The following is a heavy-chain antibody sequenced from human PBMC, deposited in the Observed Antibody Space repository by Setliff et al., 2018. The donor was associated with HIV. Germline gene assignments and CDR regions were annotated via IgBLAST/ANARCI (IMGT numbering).Heavy chain of an antibody. CDR1: GFTFSNYW. CDR2: RKQDGSEI. J-gene: IGHJ5*02. Sequence: GGSLRLSCAASGFTFSNYWMDWVRQAPGKGLEWVSTRKQDGSEIYYMDSVKGRFTISRDNARTSLFLEMRSLRDDDTAVYLCANLWELGAWGQGTLVTVSS. V-gene: IGHV3-7*03. CDR3: ANLWELGA. D-gene: IGHD3-16*01.